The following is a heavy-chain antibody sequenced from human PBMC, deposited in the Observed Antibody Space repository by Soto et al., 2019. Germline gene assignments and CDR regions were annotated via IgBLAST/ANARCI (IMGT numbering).Heavy chain of an antibody. CDR3: ARVGYSYGYGWYFDL. CDR1: GFTFSRYW. V-gene: IGHV3-7*03. J-gene: IGHJ2*01. CDR2: MKIEGSEK. Sequence: PGGSLRLSCAASGFTFSRYWMSWVRQAPGKGLELVATMKIEGSEKDYVDSVKGRFTISRDNAKNSLYLQMNRMRAGDTAVYYCARVGYSYGYGWYFDLWGRGTLVTVSS. D-gene: IGHD5-18*01.